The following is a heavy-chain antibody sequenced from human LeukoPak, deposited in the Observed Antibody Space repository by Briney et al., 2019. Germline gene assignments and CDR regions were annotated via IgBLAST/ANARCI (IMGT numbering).Heavy chain of an antibody. CDR3: ARGAGSHEYYFDY. CDR1: GGSISSYY. D-gene: IGHD3-10*01. Sequence: PSETLSLTCTVSGGSISSYYWSWIRQPPGKALEWIGYIYYSGSTNHNPSLKSRVTISVDTSKNQFSLKLSSVTAADTAVYYCARGAGSHEYYFDYWGQGTLVTVSS. J-gene: IGHJ4*02. CDR2: IYYSGST. V-gene: IGHV4-59*13.